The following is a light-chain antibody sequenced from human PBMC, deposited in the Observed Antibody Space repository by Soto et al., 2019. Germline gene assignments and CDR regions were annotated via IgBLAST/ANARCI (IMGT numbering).Light chain of an antibody. CDR2: AVS. CDR1: SSDVGGYDY. Sequence: QSALTQPPSASGSPGQSVTISCTGTSSDVGGYDYVSWYQQHPGKAPKLMIYAVSQRPSGVPDRFSGSKSGNTASLTVSGLQAEDEAAYYCSSYAGSDNVVFGGGTQPTVL. CDR3: SSYAGSDNVV. V-gene: IGLV2-8*01. J-gene: IGLJ2*01.